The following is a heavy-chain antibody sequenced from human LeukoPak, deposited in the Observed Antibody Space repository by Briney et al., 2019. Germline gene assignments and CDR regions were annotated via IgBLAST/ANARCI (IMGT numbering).Heavy chain of an antibody. CDR2: IIPIFGTA. J-gene: IGHJ3*02. D-gene: IGHD3-16*02. CDR1: GGTFRSSA. V-gene: IGHV1-69*05. Sequence: ASVKVSCKASGGTFRSSAISWVRQAPGQGLEWMGGIIPIFGTANYAQKLQGRVTMTTDTSTSTAYMEVRSLRSDDTAVYYCARKSYVWGSYRSDDAFDIWGQGTMVTVSS. CDR3: ARKSYVWGSYRSDDAFDI.